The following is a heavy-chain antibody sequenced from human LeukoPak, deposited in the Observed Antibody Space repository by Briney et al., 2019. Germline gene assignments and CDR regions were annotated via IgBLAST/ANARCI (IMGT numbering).Heavy chain of an antibody. J-gene: IGHJ5*02. V-gene: IGHV3-33*01. CDR3: ARTCSSSWYMGEDWFDL. Sequence: GGSLRLSCAASGFTFSSYDMHCVRQAPGKGLEWVAVIWYDGSNKYYADSVKGRFTISRDNSKNTLYLQMNSLRAEDTAVYYCARTCSSSWYMGEDWFDLWGQGTLVTVSS. CDR2: IWYDGSNK. D-gene: IGHD6-13*01. CDR1: GFTFSSYD.